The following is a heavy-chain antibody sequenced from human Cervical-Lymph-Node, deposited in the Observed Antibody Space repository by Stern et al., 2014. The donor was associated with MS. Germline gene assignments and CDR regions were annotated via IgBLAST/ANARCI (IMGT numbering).Heavy chain of an antibody. J-gene: IGHJ3*02. CDR2: IYYSGNI. CDR1: GASISSARYY. D-gene: IGHD2-15*01. Sequence: QLQLQESGPGLVKTSETLSLTCTVSGASISSARYYWGWIRQPPGKGLEWIGRIYYSGNISYIPSLRRRFTISVDTSKNQFPLKLGSVTAADAAVYYCVRHRGGLRIEALDIWGQGRMVTVSS. V-gene: IGHV4-39*01. CDR3: VRHRGGLRIEALDI.